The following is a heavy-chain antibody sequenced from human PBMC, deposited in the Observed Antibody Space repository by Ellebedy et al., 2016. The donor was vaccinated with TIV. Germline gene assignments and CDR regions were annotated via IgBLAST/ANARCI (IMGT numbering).Heavy chain of an antibody. CDR2: ISSGGGYT. Sequence: GESLKISCVASGFTFRSYAVHWVRQAPGKGLEWVSAISSGGGYTYYAESVKGRFTVSRDNSKNTVFLQMNSLRAEDTALYYCAKDSPTFDSSGQYNLDASDFWGQGTMVTVSS. V-gene: IGHV3-23*01. CDR1: GFTFRSYA. J-gene: IGHJ3*01. D-gene: IGHD3-22*01. CDR3: AKDSPTFDSSGQYNLDASDF.